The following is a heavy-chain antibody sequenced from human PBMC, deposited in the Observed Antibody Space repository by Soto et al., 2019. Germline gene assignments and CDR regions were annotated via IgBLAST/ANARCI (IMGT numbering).Heavy chain of an antibody. CDR2: INHSGST. Sequence: SETLSLTCAVYGGSFSGYYWSWIRQPPGKGLEWIGEINHSGSTNYNPSLKSRVTISVDTSKNQFSLKLSSVTAADTAVYYCARGGYIVVVPAATNWFDPWGQGTLVTVSS. CDR3: ARGGYIVVVPAATNWFDP. J-gene: IGHJ5*02. CDR1: GGSFSGYY. V-gene: IGHV4-34*01. D-gene: IGHD2-2*01.